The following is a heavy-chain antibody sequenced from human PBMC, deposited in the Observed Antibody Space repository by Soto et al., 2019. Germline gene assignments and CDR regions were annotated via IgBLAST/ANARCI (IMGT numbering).Heavy chain of an antibody. Sequence: GASVKVSCKASGGTFSSYATSWVRQAPGQGLEWMGGIIPIFGTANYAQKFQRRVTITADESTSTAYMELSSLRSEDTAVYYCARGRRHCGGDCYPTIYYYYYYGMDVWGQGTTVTVSS. V-gene: IGHV1-69*13. CDR2: IIPIFGTA. J-gene: IGHJ6*02. D-gene: IGHD2-21*02. CDR3: ARGRRHCGGDCYPTIYYYYYYGMDV. CDR1: GGTFSSYA.